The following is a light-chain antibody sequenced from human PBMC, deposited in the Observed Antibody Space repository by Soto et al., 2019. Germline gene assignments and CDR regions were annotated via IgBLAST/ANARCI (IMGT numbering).Light chain of an antibody. CDR3: QKCNTAPFT. J-gene: IGKJ4*01. CDR2: ATS. CDR1: QGISNY. Sequence: DIQMTQSPSSLSASVGDRVTITCRAGQGISNYLAWYQQKPGKVPRLLIYATSTLQSGVPSRFSGSGSGTDFTLTISGLQPEDVATYYCQKCNTAPFTFGGGTKVEIK. V-gene: IGKV1-27*01.